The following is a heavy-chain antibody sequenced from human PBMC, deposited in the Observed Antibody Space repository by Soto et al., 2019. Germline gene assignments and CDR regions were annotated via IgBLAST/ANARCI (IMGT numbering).Heavy chain of an antibody. CDR3: ARAPQDSTYYYDSSGYYYGH. J-gene: IGHJ4*02. Sequence: QVQLVQSGAEVKKPGSSVNVSCKASGGTFSSYAISWVRQAPGQGLEWMGGIIPIFGTANYAQKFQGRVTITADESTSTAYMELSSLRSEDTAVYYCARAPQDSTYYYDSSGYYYGHWGQGTLVTVSS. CDR1: GGTFSSYA. V-gene: IGHV1-69*01. CDR2: IIPIFGTA. D-gene: IGHD3-22*01.